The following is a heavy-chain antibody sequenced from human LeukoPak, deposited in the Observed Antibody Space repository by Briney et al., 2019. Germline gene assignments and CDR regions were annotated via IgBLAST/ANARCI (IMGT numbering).Heavy chain of an antibody. J-gene: IGHJ4*02. V-gene: IGHV1-2*02. Sequence: ASVKVSCKASGYTFIGYYMHWVRQAPGQGLEWMGWINPNSGGTNYAQKFQGRVTMTRDTSISTAYMELSRLRSDDTAVYYCARALLWLQAIDYWGQGTLVTVSS. CDR2: INPNSGGT. CDR3: ARALLWLQAIDY. D-gene: IGHD3-10*01. CDR1: GYTFIGYY.